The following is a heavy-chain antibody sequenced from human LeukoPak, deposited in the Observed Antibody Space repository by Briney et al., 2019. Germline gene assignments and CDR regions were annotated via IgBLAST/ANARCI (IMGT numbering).Heavy chain of an antibody. CDR1: GGSISSYY. Sequence: SETLSLTCTVSGGSISSYYWSWIRQPPGKGLEWIGYIYYSGSTNYNPSLKSRVTISVDTSKNQFSLKLSSVTAADTAVYYCARDLRSGFGFDPWGQGTLVTVSS. CDR3: ARDLRSGFGFDP. J-gene: IGHJ5*02. D-gene: IGHD2-15*01. CDR2: IYYSGST. V-gene: IGHV4-59*01.